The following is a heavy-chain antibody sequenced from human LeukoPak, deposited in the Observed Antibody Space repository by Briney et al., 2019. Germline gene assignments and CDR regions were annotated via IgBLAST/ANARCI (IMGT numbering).Heavy chain of an antibody. CDR3: ARGGASELYYFDY. J-gene: IGHJ4*02. D-gene: IGHD2-15*01. V-gene: IGHV3-53*01. CDR2: IYDGGNT. CDR1: GFTVSNKY. Sequence: GGSLRLSCAAPGFTVSNKYMSWVRQAPGKGLECVSVIYDGGNTYYADSVKGRFTISRDNSKNTLYLQMNSLRAEDTAVYYCARGGASELYYFDYWGQGTLVTVSS.